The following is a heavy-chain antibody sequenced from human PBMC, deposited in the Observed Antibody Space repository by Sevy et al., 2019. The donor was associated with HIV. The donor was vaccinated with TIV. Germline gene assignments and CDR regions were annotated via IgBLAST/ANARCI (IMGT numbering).Heavy chain of an antibody. CDR3: AREGCTKPHDY. CDR2: LSFGCGEI. D-gene: IGHD2-8*01. Sequence: VGSLKLSCAASGFTFSKYSMSWVRQPPGKGLEWVSTLSFGCGEINYADSVKGRFTISRDNSKSSVYLQMNNLRPEDTAVYYCAREGCTKPHDYWGQGTLVTVSS. CDR1: GFTFSKYS. J-gene: IGHJ4*02. V-gene: IGHV3-23*01.